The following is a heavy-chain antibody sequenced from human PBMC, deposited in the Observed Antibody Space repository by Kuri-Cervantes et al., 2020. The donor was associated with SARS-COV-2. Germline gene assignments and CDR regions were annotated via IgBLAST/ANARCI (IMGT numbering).Heavy chain of an antibody. D-gene: IGHD3-9*01. V-gene: IGHV4-39*01. J-gene: IGHJ4*02. CDR3: GRQASDWHIDY. Sequence: ESLKISCSVSGGSISSSGHYWGWVRQHQGKGLEWIGSIYFSGSTSYTPSLKSRVTISVATSKNQFSLKLTSVTATDTAVYHCGRQASDWHIDYWGQGTLVTVSS. CDR1: GGSISSSGHY. CDR2: IYFSGST.